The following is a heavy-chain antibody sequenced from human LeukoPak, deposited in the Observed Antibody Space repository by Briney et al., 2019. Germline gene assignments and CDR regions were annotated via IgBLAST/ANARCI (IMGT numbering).Heavy chain of an antibody. CDR1: GGSISSSSYY. CDR3: ARHDRVAATFDY. CDR2: IYYSGSP. Sequence: PSETLSLTCTVSGGSISSSSYYWGWIRQPPGKGLEWIGSIYYSGSPYYNPSLKSRVTISVDTSKNQFSLKLSSVAAADTAVYYCARHDRVAATFDYWGQGTLVTVSS. J-gene: IGHJ4*02. V-gene: IGHV4-39*01. D-gene: IGHD2-15*01.